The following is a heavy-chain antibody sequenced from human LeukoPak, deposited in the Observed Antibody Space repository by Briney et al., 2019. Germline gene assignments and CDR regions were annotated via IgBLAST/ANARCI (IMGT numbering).Heavy chain of an antibody. CDR1: GGSISSYY. J-gene: IGHJ5*02. CDR3: ARGEVALNWFDP. V-gene: IGHV4-59*01. Sequence: SETLSLTCTVSGGSISSYYWTWIRQPPGKGLEWIAYIYYSGSTNYNPSLKSRVTISVDKSENQFSLKLRSVTAADTAVYYCARGEVALNWFDPWGQGTLVTVSS. CDR2: IYYSGST. D-gene: IGHD2-15*01.